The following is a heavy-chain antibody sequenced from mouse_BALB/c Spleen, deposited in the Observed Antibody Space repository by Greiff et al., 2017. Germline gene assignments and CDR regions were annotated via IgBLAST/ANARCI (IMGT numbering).Heavy chain of an antibody. D-gene: IGHD2-4*01. CDR1: GFTFSSYG. CDR2: ISSGGSYT. CDR3: ARMITTSFAY. J-gene: IGHJ3*01. Sequence: EVQRVESGGDLVKPGGSLKLSCAASGFTFSSYGMSWVRQTPDKRLEWVATISSGGSYTYYPDSVKGRFTISRDNAKNTLYLQMSSLKSEDTAMYYCARMITTSFAYWGQGTLVTVSA. V-gene: IGHV5-6*01.